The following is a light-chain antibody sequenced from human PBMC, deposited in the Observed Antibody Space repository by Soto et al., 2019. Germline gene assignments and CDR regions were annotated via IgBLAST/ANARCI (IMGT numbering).Light chain of an antibody. J-gene: IGKJ4*01. V-gene: IGKV1-5*03. CDR1: QSISIW. CDR2: KAS. CDR3: QQYNSDSSS. Sequence: DIQMTQSPSTLSASVGDRVTITCRASQSISIWLAWYQQKPGKAPNLLIYKASSLQSGVPSRFSGSGSGTQFTLTISSLQPDDFATYYCQQYNSDSSSFGGGTKVEIK.